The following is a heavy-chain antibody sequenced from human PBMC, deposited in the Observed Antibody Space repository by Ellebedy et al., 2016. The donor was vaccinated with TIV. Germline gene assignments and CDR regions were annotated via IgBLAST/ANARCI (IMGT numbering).Heavy chain of an antibody. D-gene: IGHD6-13*01. Sequence: PGGSLRLSCAASGFMFDDYGMSWVRQAPGKGLEWVSGINWNGGSTAYVDSVKGRFTISRDNAKNSLYLQMNSLRAEDKALYYCARNISRRGYSSSCFVYWGQGTLVTVSS. CDR1: GFMFDDYG. CDR2: INWNGGST. V-gene: IGHV3-20*04. J-gene: IGHJ4*02. CDR3: ARNISRRGYSSSCFVY.